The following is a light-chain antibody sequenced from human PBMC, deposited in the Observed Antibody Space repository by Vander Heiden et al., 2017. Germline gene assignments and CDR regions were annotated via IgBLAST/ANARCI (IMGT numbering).Light chain of an antibody. J-gene: IGLJ2*01. V-gene: IGLV1-40*01. CDR3: QSYDSSLSGVV. CDR1: SSNIGAGYD. Sequence: QPPSVSGAPGQRVTISCTGSSSNIGAGYDVHWYQQLPGTAPKLLIYGNSNRPSGVPDRVSGSKSGTSASLAITGLQAEDEADYYCQSYDSSLSGVVFGGGTKLNVL. CDR2: GNS.